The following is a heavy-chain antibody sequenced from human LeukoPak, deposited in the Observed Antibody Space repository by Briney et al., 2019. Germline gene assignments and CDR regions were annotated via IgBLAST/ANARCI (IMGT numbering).Heavy chain of an antibody. D-gene: IGHD3-3*01. V-gene: IGHV4-39*01. CDR3: ARLFFVIDT. Sequence: SETLSLSCTVSGASISDSAYYWLWIRQPPGEGLECIGTVHYSGSTFYNPSLKSRVNISVDTSKNQFSLQLSSVTAADTAVYYCARLFFVIDTWGQGTLVTVSS. CDR1: GASISDSAYY. CDR2: VHYSGST. J-gene: IGHJ5*02.